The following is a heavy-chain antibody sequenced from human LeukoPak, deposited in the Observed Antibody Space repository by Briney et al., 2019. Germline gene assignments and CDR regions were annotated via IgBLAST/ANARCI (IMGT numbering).Heavy chain of an antibody. D-gene: IGHD5-24*01. Sequence: SVKVSCKSSGDTFTNYAFSWVRQAPGHGLEWMGRIIPILGVTTYAQKFQGRVTITADRSTSTSYMELSSLRSEDTALYYCARQFRGYDYYGMDVWGQGATVTVSS. CDR2: IIPILGVT. CDR3: ARQFRGYDYYGMDV. CDR1: GDTFTNYA. V-gene: IGHV1-69*04. J-gene: IGHJ6*02.